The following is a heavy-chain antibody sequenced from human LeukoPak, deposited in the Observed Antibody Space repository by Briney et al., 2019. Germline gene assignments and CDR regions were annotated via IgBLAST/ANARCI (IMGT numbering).Heavy chain of an antibody. CDR1: GFTFSSYA. CDR3: ARETTGYEN. V-gene: IGHV3-30*14. Sequence: PGGSLRLSCAASGFTFSSYAMHWVRQAPGKGLEWVAVISYDGSNKYYADSVKGRFTISRDNSKNTLYLQMNSLRADDTAVYYCARETTGYENWGQGTLVTVSS. J-gene: IGHJ4*02. D-gene: IGHD3-9*01. CDR2: ISYDGSNK.